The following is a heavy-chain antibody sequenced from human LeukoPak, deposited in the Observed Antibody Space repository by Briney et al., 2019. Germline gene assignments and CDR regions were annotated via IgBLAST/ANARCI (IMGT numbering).Heavy chain of an antibody. V-gene: IGHV3-23*01. J-gene: IGHJ3*02. CDR1: GFTFSSYA. CDR2: ISGSGGST. Sequence: PGGSLRLSCAASGFTFSSYAMSWVRQAPGKGVEWVSAISGSGGSTYYADSVKGRFTISRDNCKNTVYLKMNSLRAEDTAVYYCAKEFDCGGDCLDAFDIWGQGTMVTVSS. D-gene: IGHD2-21*02. CDR3: AKEFDCGGDCLDAFDI.